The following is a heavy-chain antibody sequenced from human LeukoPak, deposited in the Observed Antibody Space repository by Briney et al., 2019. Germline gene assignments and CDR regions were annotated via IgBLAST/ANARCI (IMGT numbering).Heavy chain of an antibody. D-gene: IGHD3-10*01. CDR1: GFTFSSYG. CDR2: IRYDGSNK. J-gene: IGHJ4*02. V-gene: IGHV3-30*02. CDR3: AKDPFEEYYFDY. Sequence: SGGSLRLSCAASGFTFSSYGMHWVRQAPGKGLEWVAFIRYDGSNKYYAGSVKGRFTISRDNSKNTLYLQMNSLRAEDTAVYYCAKDPFEEYYFDYWGQGTLVTVSS.